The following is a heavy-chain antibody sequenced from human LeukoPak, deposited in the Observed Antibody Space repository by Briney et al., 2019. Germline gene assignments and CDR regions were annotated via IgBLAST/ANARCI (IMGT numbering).Heavy chain of an antibody. J-gene: IGHJ5*02. D-gene: IGHD3-22*01. CDR1: GGSISSGDYY. V-gene: IGHV4-30-4*01. CDR2: MYYSGST. CDR3: ARPYYYDSRIDP. Sequence: SQTLSLTCTVSGGSISSGDYYWSWIRQPPGKGLEWIAYMYYSGSTYYNPSLKSRVTISADTSKNQLPLKLSSVTAADTAVYYCARPYYYDSRIDPWGQGILVTVSS.